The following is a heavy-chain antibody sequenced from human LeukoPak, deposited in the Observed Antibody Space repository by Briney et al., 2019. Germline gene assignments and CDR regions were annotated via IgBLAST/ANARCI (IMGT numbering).Heavy chain of an antibody. Sequence: SETLSLTCTVSGGSISSSGYYWAWIRQPPGKGLKWIGTIYNSGSTYYNPSLKSRVIISVDTSKNQFSLKLSSVTAADTAVYHCARVDEGRGVDYWGQGTLVTVSS. D-gene: IGHD5-24*01. CDR3: ARVDEGRGVDY. V-gene: IGHV4-39*01. CDR1: GGSISSSGYY. CDR2: IYNSGST. J-gene: IGHJ4*02.